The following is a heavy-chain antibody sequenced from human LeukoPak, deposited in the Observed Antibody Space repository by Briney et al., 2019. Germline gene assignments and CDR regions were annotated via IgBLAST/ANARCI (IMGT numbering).Heavy chain of an antibody. CDR2: ISYDGSYK. D-gene: IGHD2-2*01. Sequence: GRSLRLSCAASGFTFSTSGMHWVRQSPGKGLEWMALISYDGSYKDFADSVQGRFTISRDNSKNTLYLQMNSLRPEDTAVYYCAKSFRSTSLDYWGQGTLVTVSS. J-gene: IGHJ4*02. V-gene: IGHV3-30*18. CDR3: AKSFRSTSLDY. CDR1: GFTFSTSG.